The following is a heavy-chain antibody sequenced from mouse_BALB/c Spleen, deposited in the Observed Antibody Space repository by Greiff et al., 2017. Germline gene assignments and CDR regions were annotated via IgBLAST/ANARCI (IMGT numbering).Heavy chain of an antibody. J-gene: IGHJ4*01. D-gene: IGHD1-1*01. CDR2: IWGGGST. CDR1: GFSLSRYC. Sequence: VKLVESGPGLVAPSQSLSITCTVSGFSLSRYCVHWVRQPPGKGLEWLGMIWGGGSTDYNSALKSRLSISKDNSKSQVFLKMNSLQTDYTAMYYCARKRDYYGSSTYAMDYWGQGTSVTVSS. V-gene: IGHV2-6-4*01. CDR3: ARKRDYYGSSTYAMDY.